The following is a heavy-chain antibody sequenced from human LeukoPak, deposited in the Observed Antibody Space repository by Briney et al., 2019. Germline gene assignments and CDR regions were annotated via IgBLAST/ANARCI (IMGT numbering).Heavy chain of an antibody. V-gene: IGHV3-53*01. D-gene: IGHD3-9*01. CDR1: GFTVSSNY. CDR3: ARHGVLRYIDD. Sequence: GRSLRLSCAASGFTVSSNYVSWVRQAPGKGLEWVSGIHSDGKTYYADSVKGRFTISRDSSQNTLYLQMNSLRAEDTAVYYCARHGVLRYIDDWGQGTLVTVSS. J-gene: IGHJ4*02. CDR2: IHSDGKT.